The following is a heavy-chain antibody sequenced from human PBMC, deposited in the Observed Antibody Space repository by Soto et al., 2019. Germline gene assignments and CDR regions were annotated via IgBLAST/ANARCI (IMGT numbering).Heavy chain of an antibody. Sequence: QVQLVQSGAEVKKPGSSVKVSCKASGGTFSSYTISWVRQAPGQGLEWVGRIIPILGIANYAQKFQGRVTITADKSTITADMELSSLRSEDTAVYYCAIMEGTVLRFLEWTPGAFDILGQGTMVTVSS. D-gene: IGHD3-3*01. V-gene: IGHV1-69*02. CDR3: AIMEGTVLRFLEWTPGAFDI. CDR1: GGTFSSYT. J-gene: IGHJ3*02. CDR2: IIPILGIA.